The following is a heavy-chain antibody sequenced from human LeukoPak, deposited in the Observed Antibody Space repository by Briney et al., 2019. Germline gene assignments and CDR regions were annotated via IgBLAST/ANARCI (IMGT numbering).Heavy chain of an antibody. CDR3: ARGERASPKRFDP. CDR2: INHSGST. Sequence: NTSETLSLTCAVYGGSFSGYYWSWIRQPPGKGLEWIGEINHSGSTNYNPSLKSRVAISVDTSKNQFSLKLSSVTAADTAVYYCARGERASPKRFDPWGQGTLVTVSS. J-gene: IGHJ5*02. V-gene: IGHV4-34*01. CDR1: GGSFSGYY.